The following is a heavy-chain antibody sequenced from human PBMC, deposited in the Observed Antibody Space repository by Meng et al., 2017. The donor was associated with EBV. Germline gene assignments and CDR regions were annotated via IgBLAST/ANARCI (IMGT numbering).Heavy chain of an antibody. CDR3: VRELVGGTFDY. V-gene: IGHV1-46*01. Sequence: QVKLVQSGAEVKKPGASVKVSCKASGYTLTSYYLHWVRQAPGQGLEWMGIIIPAGGNTNYAQKFRGRFTMTRDTSTSTVYMDLSILTSEDTAVYYCVRELVGGTFDYWGQGTLVTVFS. D-gene: IGHD1/OR15-1a*01. J-gene: IGHJ4*02. CDR1: GYTLTSYY. CDR2: IIPAGGNT.